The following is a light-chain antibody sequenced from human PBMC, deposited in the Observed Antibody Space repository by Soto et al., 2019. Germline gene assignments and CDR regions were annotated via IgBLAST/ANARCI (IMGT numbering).Light chain of an antibody. CDR1: QGIGSD. CDR2: EES. Sequence: DIQMTQSPSSLSASVGDRVTITCRASQGIGSDLGWYQQKPGKVPKRLIYEESTLHSGVPSRFSGRKSGTQFTLTIDSLQPEDFATYYCQQVKTYPRTFGGGTKVDIK. J-gene: IGKJ4*01. CDR3: QQVKTYPRT. V-gene: IGKV1-17*01.